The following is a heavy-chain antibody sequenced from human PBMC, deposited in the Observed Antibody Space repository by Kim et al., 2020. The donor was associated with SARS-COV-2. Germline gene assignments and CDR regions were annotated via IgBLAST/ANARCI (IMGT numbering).Heavy chain of an antibody. CDR2: INHSGST. V-gene: IGHV4-34*01. J-gene: IGHJ4*02. Sequence: SETLSLTCAVYGGSFSGYYWSWIRQPPGKGLEWIGEINHSGSTNYNPSLKSRVTISVDTSKNQFSLKLSSVTAADTAVYYCASPSPSGWYKYYFDYWGQGTLVTVSS. CDR3: ASPSPSGWYKYYFDY. CDR1: GGSFSGYY. D-gene: IGHD6-19*01.